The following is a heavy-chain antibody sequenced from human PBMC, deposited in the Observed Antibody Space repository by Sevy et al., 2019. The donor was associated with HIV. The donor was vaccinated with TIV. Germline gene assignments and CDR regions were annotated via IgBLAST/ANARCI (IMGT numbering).Heavy chain of an antibody. V-gene: IGHV1-18*01. Sequence: ASVKVSCKASGYTFTSSGISWLRQAPGQGLEWMGWISGYNGNTNYAQMLQGRVTMTTDTSTSTAYMELRSLRSDDTAVYYCARGRGWELPWDLYYWGQGTLVTVSS. CDR1: GYTFTSSG. CDR2: ISGYNGNT. D-gene: IGHD1-26*01. CDR3: ARGRGWELPWDLYY. J-gene: IGHJ4*02.